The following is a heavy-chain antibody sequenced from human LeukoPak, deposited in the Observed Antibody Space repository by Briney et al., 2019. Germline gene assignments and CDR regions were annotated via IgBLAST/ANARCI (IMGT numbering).Heavy chain of an antibody. D-gene: IGHD5-24*01. CDR1: GYTLTELS. V-gene: IGHV1-24*01. CDR2: FDPEDGET. J-gene: IGHJ4*02. Sequence: EASMKVSCKVSGYTLTELSMHWVRQAPGKGLEWMGGFDPEDGETIYAQKFQGRVTMTEDTSTDTAYMELSSLRSEDTAVYYCATSDPYGYNWFDWGQGTLVTVSS. CDR3: ATSDPYGYNWFD.